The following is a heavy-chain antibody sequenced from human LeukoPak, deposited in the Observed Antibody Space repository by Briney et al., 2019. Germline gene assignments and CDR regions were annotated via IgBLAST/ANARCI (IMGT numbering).Heavy chain of an antibody. D-gene: IGHD6-13*01. Sequence: PSETLSLTCSVSGGSIRSSSYYWAWIRQPPGKGLEWIGEINHSGSTNYNPSLKSRVTISVDTSKNQFSLKLSSVTAADTAVYYCARRRKQQLVRNFDYWGQGTLVTVSS. J-gene: IGHJ4*02. CDR2: INHSGST. CDR1: GGSIRSSSYY. V-gene: IGHV4-39*07. CDR3: ARRRKQQLVRNFDY.